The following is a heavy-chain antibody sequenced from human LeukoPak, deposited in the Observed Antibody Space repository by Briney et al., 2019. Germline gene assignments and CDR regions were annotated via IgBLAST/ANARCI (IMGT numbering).Heavy chain of an antibody. CDR1: GFTFSDYY. CDR3: ARDHCSSTSCYFTGYYYYGMDV. V-gene: IGHV3-11*01. J-gene: IGHJ6*02. Sequence: GGSLRLSCAASGFTFSDYYMSWIRQAPGKGLEWVSYISSSGSTIYYADSVKGRFTISRDNAKNLLYLQMNSLRAEDTAVYYCARDHCSSTSCYFTGYYYYGMDVWGQGTTVTVSS. D-gene: IGHD2-2*01. CDR2: ISSSGSTI.